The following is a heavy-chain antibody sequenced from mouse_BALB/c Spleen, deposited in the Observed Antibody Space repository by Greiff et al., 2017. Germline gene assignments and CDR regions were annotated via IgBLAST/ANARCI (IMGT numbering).Heavy chain of an antibody. CDR2: ISSGGSYT. CDR3: ARLIITTVVAPLAY. J-gene: IGHJ3*01. Sequence: EVQLVESGGDLVKPGGSLKLSCAASGFTFSSYGMSWVRQTPDKRLEWVATISSGGSYTYYPDSVKGRFTISRDNAKNTLYLQMSSLKSEDTAMYYCARLIITTVVAPLAYWGQGTLVTVSA. V-gene: IGHV5-6*01. D-gene: IGHD1-1*01. CDR1: GFTFSSYG.